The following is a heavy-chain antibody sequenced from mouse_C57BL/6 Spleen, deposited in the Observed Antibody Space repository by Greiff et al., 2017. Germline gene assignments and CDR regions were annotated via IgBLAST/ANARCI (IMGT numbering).Heavy chain of an antibody. D-gene: IGHD2-2*01. CDR2: ISYDGSN. CDR1: GYSITSGYY. J-gene: IGHJ2*01. V-gene: IGHV3-6*01. Sequence: ESGPGLVKPSQSLSLTCSVTGYSITSGYYWNWIRQFPGNKLEWMGYISYDGSNDYNPSLKNRISITRDTSKNQFFLKLNSVTTEDTATYYCERVGNGYYVDYWGQGTTLTVSS. CDR3: ERVGNGYYVDY.